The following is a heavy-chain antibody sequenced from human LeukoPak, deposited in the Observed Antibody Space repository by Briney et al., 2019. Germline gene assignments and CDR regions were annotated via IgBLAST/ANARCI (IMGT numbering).Heavy chain of an antibody. Sequence: TGGSLRLSCAASRFTFSNYGVNWVRQAPGKGLEWVSYINSRSSTIYYADSVRGRFTISGDNAKNSLYLQMNSLKAEDTAIYYCAREVGTPQAFDIWGQGTMVTVSS. J-gene: IGHJ3*02. CDR3: AREVGTPQAFDI. CDR2: INSRSSTI. V-gene: IGHV3-48*01. CDR1: RFTFSNYG. D-gene: IGHD1-26*01.